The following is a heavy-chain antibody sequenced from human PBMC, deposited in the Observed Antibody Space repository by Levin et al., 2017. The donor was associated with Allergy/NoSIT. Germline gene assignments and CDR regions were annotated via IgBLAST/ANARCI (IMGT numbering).Heavy chain of an antibody. CDR2: IYYSGST. J-gene: IGHJ2*01. D-gene: IGHD6-19*01. CDR1: GGSISSYY. V-gene: IGHV4-59*01. CDR3: ARGDSSGWYQFPFRDWYFDR. Sequence: KAGGSLRLSCTVSGGSISSYYWSWIRQPPGKGLEWIGYIYYSGSTNYNPSLKSRVTISVDTSKNQFSLKLSSVTAADTAVYYCARGDSSGWYQFPFRDWYFDRWGRGTLVTVSS.